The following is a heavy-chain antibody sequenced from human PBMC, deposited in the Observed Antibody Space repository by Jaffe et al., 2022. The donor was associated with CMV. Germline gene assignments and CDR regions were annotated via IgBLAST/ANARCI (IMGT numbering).Heavy chain of an antibody. J-gene: IGHJ4*02. D-gene: IGHD2-21*02. V-gene: IGHV5-10-1*03. CDR2: IDPSDSYT. Sequence: EVQLVQSGAEVKKPGESLRISCKGSGYSFTSYWISWVRQMPGKGLEWMGRIDPSDSYTNYSPSFQGHVTISADKSISTAYLQWSSLKASDTAMYYCAREIRSDFTLEWGGRERYCGGDCYAENDYWGQGTLVTVSS. CDR1: GYSFTSYW. CDR3: AREIRSDFTLEWGGRERYCGGDCYAENDY.